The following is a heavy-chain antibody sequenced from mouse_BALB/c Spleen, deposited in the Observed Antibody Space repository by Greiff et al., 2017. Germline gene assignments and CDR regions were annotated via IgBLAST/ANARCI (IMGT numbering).Heavy chain of an antibody. CDR1: GFTFSSYA. Sequence: EVHLVESGGGLVKPGGSLKLSCAASGFTFSSYAMSWVRQTPEKRLEWVASISSGGSTYYPDSVKGRFTISRDNARNILYLQMSSLRSEDTAMYYCAREGTGFAYWGQGTLVTVSA. D-gene: IGHD2-14*01. CDR3: AREGTGFAY. CDR2: ISSGGST. J-gene: IGHJ3*01. V-gene: IGHV5-6-5*01.